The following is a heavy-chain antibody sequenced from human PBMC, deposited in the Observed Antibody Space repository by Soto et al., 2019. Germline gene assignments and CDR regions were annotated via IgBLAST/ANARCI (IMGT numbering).Heavy chain of an antibody. D-gene: IGHD3-10*01. Sequence: SETLSLTCTVSGGSISSYYWSWIRQPPGKGLEWIGYIYYSGSTNYNPSLKSRVTISVDTSKNQLSLKLSSVTAADTAVYYCARLKRITMVRGVIDYYYMDVWGKGTTVTVSS. CDR2: IYYSGST. V-gene: IGHV4-59*08. CDR1: GGSISSYY. CDR3: ARLKRITMVRGVIDYYYMDV. J-gene: IGHJ6*03.